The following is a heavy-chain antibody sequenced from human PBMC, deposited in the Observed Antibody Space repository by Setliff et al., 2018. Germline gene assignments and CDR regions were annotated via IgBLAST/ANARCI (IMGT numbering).Heavy chain of an antibody. J-gene: IGHJ6*03. Sequence: GGSLRLSCAASGFTFSNAWMSWVRQAPGKGLEWVGRIKSKTDGGTTDYAAPVKGRFTISRDDSKNTLYLQINSLKTEDTAVYYCARIRLCGGRVICPPGRYVDVWGKGTTVTVSS. D-gene: IGHD2-15*01. CDR2: IKSKTDGGTT. CDR3: ARIRLCGGRVICPPGRYVDV. V-gene: IGHV3-15*01. CDR1: GFTFSNAW.